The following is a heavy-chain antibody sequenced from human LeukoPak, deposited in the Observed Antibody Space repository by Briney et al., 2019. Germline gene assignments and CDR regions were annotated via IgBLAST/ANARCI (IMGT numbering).Heavy chain of an antibody. CDR3: ARDLYGSGNGY. CDR2: IYYSGST. CDR1: GGSISSYY. J-gene: IGHJ4*02. D-gene: IGHD3-10*01. Sequence: SETLSLTCTVSGGSISSYYWSWIRQPPGKGLEWIGYIYYSGSTNYNPSLRSRVTISVDTSKNQFSLKLSSVTAADTAVYYCARDLYGSGNGYWGQGTLVTVSS. V-gene: IGHV4-59*01.